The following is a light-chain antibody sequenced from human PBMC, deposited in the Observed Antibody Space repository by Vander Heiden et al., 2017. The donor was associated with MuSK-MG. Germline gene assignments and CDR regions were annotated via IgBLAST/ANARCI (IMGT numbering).Light chain of an antibody. CDR2: DAS. CDR3: QQYDNLSSWT. Sequence: DIQMTQSPSSLSASVGDRVTITCQASQDISNFLNWYQQKPGKAPKLLIYDASNLETGVPSRFTGSGSGTDFTFTISSRQPEDFATYYCQQYDNLSSWTFGQGTKVEIK. V-gene: IGKV1-33*01. CDR1: QDISNF. J-gene: IGKJ1*01.